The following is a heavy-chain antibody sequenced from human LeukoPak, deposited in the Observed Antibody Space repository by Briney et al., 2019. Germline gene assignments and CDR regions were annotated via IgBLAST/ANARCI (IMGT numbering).Heavy chain of an antibody. CDR2: INSGSTFI. J-gene: IGHJ4*02. D-gene: IGHD2-15*01. V-gene: IGHV3-21*01. CDR3: ARGAGSLNF. CDR1: GFSFSTSA. Sequence: GGSLRLSCGASGFSFSTSAMNWVRQASGKGLEWVSSINSGSTFIFYADSVKGRFTISRDNTNNSLHLQMDSLRAEDTAVYYCARGAGSLNFWGQGTLVTVSS.